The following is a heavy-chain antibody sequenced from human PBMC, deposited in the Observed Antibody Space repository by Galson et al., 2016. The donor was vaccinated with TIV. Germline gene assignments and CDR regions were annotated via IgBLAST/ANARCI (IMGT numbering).Heavy chain of an antibody. D-gene: IGHD3-10*01. CDR1: GDSVPSHSPA. J-gene: IGHJ3*01. CDR2: TYCRSRCYY. CDR3: ARAAGRNGATCHATCESFDF. Sequence: CATSGDSVPSHSPAWNWIRPSPSSGLEWLGRTYCRSRCYYDSAVSVNSRITIESDTSKNQLSLQLNSVTPEDTAVYYCARAAGRNGATCHATCESFDFWGQGTKVTVSS. V-gene: IGHV6-1*01.